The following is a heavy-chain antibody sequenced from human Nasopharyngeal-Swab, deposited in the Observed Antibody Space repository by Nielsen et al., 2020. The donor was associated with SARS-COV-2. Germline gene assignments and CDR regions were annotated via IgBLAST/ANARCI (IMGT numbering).Heavy chain of an antibody. CDR3: ARAYDY. CDR2: INSDGSKR. V-gene: IGHV3-74*01. CDR1: VFTFSDYW. Sequence: GESLKISCAASVFTFSDYWMHWVRQVPGKGLVWISGINSDGSKRVFADSVKGRFTISRDSAKNTVYLQMNSLRAEDTAVYYCARAYDYWGQGTLVTVSS. J-gene: IGHJ4*02.